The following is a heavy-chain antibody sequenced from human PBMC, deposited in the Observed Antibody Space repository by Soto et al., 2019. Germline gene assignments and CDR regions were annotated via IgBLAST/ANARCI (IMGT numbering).Heavy chain of an antibody. CDR2: ISSSSSTI. J-gene: IGHJ4*02. CDR1: GFTFSSYS. Sequence: EVQLVESGGGLVQPGGSLRLSCAASGFTFSSYSMNWVRQAPGKGLEWVSYISSSSSTIYYADSVKGRFTISRDNAKNSLYLQMNSLRAADTAAYYCARANYYGSPGDFDYWGQGTLVTVSS. D-gene: IGHD3-10*01. CDR3: ARANYYGSPGDFDY. V-gene: IGHV3-48*01.